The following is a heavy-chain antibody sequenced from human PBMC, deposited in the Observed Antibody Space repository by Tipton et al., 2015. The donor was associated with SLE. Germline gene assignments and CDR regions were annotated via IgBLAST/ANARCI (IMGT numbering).Heavy chain of an antibody. CDR2: IFHSGST. D-gene: IGHD1-26*01. CDR1: GDSITSITRTNW. Sequence: TLSLTCTVSGDSITSITRTNWWSWVRQPPGKGLEWIGEIFHSGSTNYRPSLKSRVIISVDKSKNQFSLKLTSVTAADTAVYYCAVGAWIRGQGALVTVTS. V-gene: IGHV4-4*02. J-gene: IGHJ4*02. CDR3: AVGAWI.